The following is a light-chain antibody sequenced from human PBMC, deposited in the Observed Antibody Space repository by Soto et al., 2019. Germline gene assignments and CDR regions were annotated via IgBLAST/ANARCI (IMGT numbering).Light chain of an antibody. V-gene: IGKV1-5*01. CDR3: QQYDSFPWT. CDR2: DAS. CDR1: QDISKW. Sequence: DIQMTQSPSTLSASVGDRVAITCRASQDISKWLAWYQQKPGKPPKLLIYDASGLDSGVPSRFSGSGYGPEFTLTISCLQPEDFATFYSQQYDSFPWTFGPGTNVDIK. J-gene: IGKJ1*01.